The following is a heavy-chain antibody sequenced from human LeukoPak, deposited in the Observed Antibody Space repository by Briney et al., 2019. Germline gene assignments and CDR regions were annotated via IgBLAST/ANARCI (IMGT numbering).Heavy chain of an antibody. J-gene: IGHJ4*02. CDR3: ARGQSNTVTPPRRGGYYFDY. CDR1: GGSISSGGYS. D-gene: IGHD4-17*01. V-gene: IGHV4-30-2*01. CDR2: IYHSGST. Sequence: PSETLSLTCAVSGGSISSGGYSWSWIRQPAGKGLEWIGYIYHSGSTYYNPSLKSRVTISVDRSKNQFSLKLSSVTAADTAVYYCARGQSNTVTPPRRGGYYFDYWGQGTLVTVSS.